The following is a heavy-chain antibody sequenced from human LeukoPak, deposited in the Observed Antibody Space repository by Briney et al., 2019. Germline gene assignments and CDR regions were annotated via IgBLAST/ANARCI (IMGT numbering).Heavy chain of an antibody. Sequence: SETLSLTCTVSGYSISSGYYWGWIRQPPGKGLEWIGSIYHSGSTYYNPSLKSRVTISVDTSKNQFSLKLSSVTAADTAVYYCAREAKQQLVRNTDYWGQGTLVTVSS. CDR1: GYSISSGYY. V-gene: IGHV4-38-2*02. D-gene: IGHD6-13*01. CDR2: IYHSGST. J-gene: IGHJ4*02. CDR3: AREAKQQLVRNTDY.